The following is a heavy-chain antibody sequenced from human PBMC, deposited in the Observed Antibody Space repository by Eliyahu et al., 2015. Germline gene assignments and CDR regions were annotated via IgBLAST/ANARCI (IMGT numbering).Heavy chain of an antibody. CDR3: VTDRGRYDIVA. D-gene: IGHD3-16*01. Sequence: QVQLQESGPGLVKPSETLSLTCAVSGYSISSGGYWGWVRQPPGQGLEWIGSVSYHGNTVYNPSLKSRLTVSADTSKNQFSLKLSSVTAADTALYYCVTDRGRYDIVAWGQGTLVTVSS. V-gene: IGHV4-38-2*02. J-gene: IGHJ5*02. CDR2: VSYHGNT. CDR1: GYSISSGGY.